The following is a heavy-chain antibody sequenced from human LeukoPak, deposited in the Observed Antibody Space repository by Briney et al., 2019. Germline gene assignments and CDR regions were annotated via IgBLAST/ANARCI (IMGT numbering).Heavy chain of an antibody. D-gene: IGHD3-10*01. V-gene: IGHV6-1*01. CDR1: GDSVSRNTAA. J-gene: IGHJ4*02. CDR2: TYYRSKWYT. CDR3: ARVLWFGQLETFDC. Sequence: SQTLSLTCAISGDSVSRNTAAWNWIRQSPSRGLEWLGRTYYRSKWYTDYAESVKSRITINSDTSKNQFSLHLNSVTPEDTAIYYCARVLWFGQLETFDCWGQGTLVTVSS.